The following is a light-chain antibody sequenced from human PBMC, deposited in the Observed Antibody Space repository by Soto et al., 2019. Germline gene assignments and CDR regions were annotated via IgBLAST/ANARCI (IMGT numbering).Light chain of an antibody. Sequence: EIVLTQSPATLSLSPGERATLSCRASQSVSNYLAWYQQKPGQAPRLLIYDASNRATGIPARFSGSGSGTDFTLTISRLEPEDFGVYYCQQFGSSIPHTFGQGTKLEIK. V-gene: IGKV3-11*01. CDR1: QSVSNY. CDR3: QQFGSSIPHT. J-gene: IGKJ2*01. CDR2: DAS.